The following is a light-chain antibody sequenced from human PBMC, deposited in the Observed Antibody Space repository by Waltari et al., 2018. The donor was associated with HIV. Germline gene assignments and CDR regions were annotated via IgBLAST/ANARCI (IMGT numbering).Light chain of an antibody. Sequence: QSVLTPPPSVSAAPVHKVPISCSGITSNIGNNHVSWYQQLPGTAPKLLIYDNNKRPSGIPDRFSGSKSGTSATLGITGLQTGDEADYYCGTWDGRLSGGIFGGGTKLTVL. CDR2: DNN. V-gene: IGLV1-51*01. J-gene: IGLJ2*01. CDR1: TSNIGNNH. CDR3: GTWDGRLSGGI.